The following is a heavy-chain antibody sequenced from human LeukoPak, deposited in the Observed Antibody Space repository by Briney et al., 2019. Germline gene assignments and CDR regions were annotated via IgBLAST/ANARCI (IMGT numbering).Heavy chain of an antibody. J-gene: IGHJ4*02. V-gene: IGHV5-51*01. Sequence: GESLKISCKGSGFRFTQYWIGWARQMPGKGLEWMGIIYPGDSDTRYSPSFQGQVTISADKSISTAYLQWSSLKASDTAMYYCAIGGDSTTSCYRRFNYWGQGTLVTVSS. CDR1: GFRFTQYW. CDR3: AIGGDSTTSCYRRFNY. CDR2: IYPGDSDT. D-gene: IGHD2-2*02.